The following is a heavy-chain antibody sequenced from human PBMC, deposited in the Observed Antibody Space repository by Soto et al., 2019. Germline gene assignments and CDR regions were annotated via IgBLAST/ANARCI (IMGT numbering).Heavy chain of an antibody. Sequence: QVQLVQSGAEVKKPGASVKVSCKASGYTFTNYAIHWVRQAPGQRLEWMGWINVGNGDTKYSRKFQGRVTITRDTSATTDDMEMSSLRSQDTAVYYCARDRGIVGATDFDYWGRGTLVTVSS. CDR1: GYTFTNYA. J-gene: IGHJ4*02. V-gene: IGHV1-3*01. CDR3: ARDRGIVGATDFDY. CDR2: INVGNGDT. D-gene: IGHD1-26*01.